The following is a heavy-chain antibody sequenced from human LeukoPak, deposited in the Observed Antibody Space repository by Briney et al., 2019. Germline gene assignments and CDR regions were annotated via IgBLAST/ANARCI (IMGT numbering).Heavy chain of an antibody. Sequence: ASVKVSCKASGYTFTSYGISWVRQAPGQGLEWMGWISAYNGNTNYAQKLQGRVTMTTDTSTSTPYLELRSLRSDDTAVYYCASRSYYYGMDVWGQGTTVTVSS. CDR1: GYTFTSYG. J-gene: IGHJ6*02. CDR3: ASRSYYYGMDV. CDR2: ISAYNGNT. V-gene: IGHV1-18*01. D-gene: IGHD3-10*01.